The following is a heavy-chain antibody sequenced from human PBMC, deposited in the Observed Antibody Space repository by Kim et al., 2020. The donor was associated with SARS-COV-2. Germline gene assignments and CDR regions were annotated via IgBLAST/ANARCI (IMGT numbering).Heavy chain of an antibody. J-gene: IGHJ4*02. D-gene: IGHD3-22*01. CDR3: ARDRPEDPYYDSSGYYDY. CDR1: GYTFTGYY. V-gene: IGHV1-2*04. CDR2: INPNSGGT. Sequence: ASVKVSCKASGYTFTGYYMHWVRQAPGQGLEWMGWINPNSGGTNYAQKFQGWVTMTRDTSISTAYMELSRLRSDDTAVYYCARDRPEDPYYDSSGYYDYWGQGTLVTVSS.